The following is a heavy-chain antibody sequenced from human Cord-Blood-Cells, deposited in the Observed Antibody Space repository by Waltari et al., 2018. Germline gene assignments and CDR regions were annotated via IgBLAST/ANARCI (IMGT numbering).Heavy chain of an antibody. Sequence: QVQLQESGPGLVKPSETLSLTCPVPGGSISSYYWRWTRQPAGKGREWIGRIYTSGSTNYNPSLNSRVTMSVDTSKNQFSLKLSSVTAADTVVYYCARGGFWSGYYYYYYMDVWGKGTTVTVSS. CDR2: IYTSGST. D-gene: IGHD3-3*01. CDR3: ARGGFWSGYYYYYYMDV. J-gene: IGHJ6*03. CDR1: GGSISSYY. V-gene: IGHV4-4*07.